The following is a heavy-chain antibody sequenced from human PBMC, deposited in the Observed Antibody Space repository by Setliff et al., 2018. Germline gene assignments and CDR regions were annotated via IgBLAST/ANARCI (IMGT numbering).Heavy chain of an antibody. D-gene: IGHD3-16*01. Sequence: GESLKISCAASGFTFSSYSMNWVRQAPGKGLEWVSYISSSSSTIYYTDSVKGRFTISRDDAKKSLYLQMNSLGAEDTAVYYCARSGGIGNYNWDVWGKGTTVTVSS. V-gene: IGHV3-48*04. CDR2: ISSSSSTI. J-gene: IGHJ6*03. CDR3: ARSGGIGNYNWDV. CDR1: GFTFSSYS.